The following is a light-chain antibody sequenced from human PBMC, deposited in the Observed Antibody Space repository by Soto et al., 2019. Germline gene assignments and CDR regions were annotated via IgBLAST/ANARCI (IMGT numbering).Light chain of an antibody. V-gene: IGKV3-20*01. CDR1: QFVGTY. J-gene: IGKJ1*01. Sequence: EFGFTQCPCTLFLSLGDRATLSCRAGQFVGTYLAWYQQKSGQSPRLLIYGASSRATGIPDRFSGSGSGTDVTLTISRLEPEDFAVYYCQQYGSPSWTFGQGTKVDIK. CDR2: GAS. CDR3: QQYGSPSWT.